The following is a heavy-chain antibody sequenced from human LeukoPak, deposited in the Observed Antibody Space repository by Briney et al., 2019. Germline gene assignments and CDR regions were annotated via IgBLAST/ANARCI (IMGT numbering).Heavy chain of an antibody. CDR3: ARERPGSRVLDY. CDR1: SCIVSNNH. Sequence: TLSCSAASCIVSNNHINWMHQASMKGLDWVSIIYSGDTTYYSDSVKGRFILSSDNSKNMLYLQMNSLRVEDTAVYYCARERPGSRVLDYWGQGTVVTVSS. V-gene: IGHV3-66*01. CDR2: IYSGDTT. D-gene: IGHD3-10*01. J-gene: IGHJ4*02.